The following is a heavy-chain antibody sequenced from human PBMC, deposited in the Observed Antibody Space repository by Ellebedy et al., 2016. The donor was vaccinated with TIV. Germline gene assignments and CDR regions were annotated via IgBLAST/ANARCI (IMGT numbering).Heavy chain of an antibody. V-gene: IGHV2-70*01. CDR3: ARMGGGSGGKDDAFDI. J-gene: IGHJ3*02. D-gene: IGHD3-16*01. CDR2: IDWDYDK. CDR1: GFSLSTIGMS. Sequence: SGPTLVXPTQTLTLTCTFSGFSLSTIGMSVSWIRQAPGKALEWLALIDWDYDKYYSTSLKTRLTISKDSSKNQVVLTMTNMDPVDTATYYCARMGGGSGGKDDAFDIWGQGTMVTVSS.